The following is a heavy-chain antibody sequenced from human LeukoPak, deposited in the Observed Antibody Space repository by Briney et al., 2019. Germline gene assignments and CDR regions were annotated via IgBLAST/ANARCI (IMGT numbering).Heavy chain of an antibody. CDR3: ARGINWFDP. CDR2: IDPNSGGT. D-gene: IGHD3-10*01. J-gene: IGHJ5*02. CDR1: GYTSADFY. V-gene: IGHV1-2*02. Sequence: ASVKVSCKSPGYTSADFYMHWVRQAPGQGLEWMGWIDPNSGGTDYEQRFLGRVTMTRDTSISTAYMELSGLTSDDTAVYYCARGINWFDPWGQGTLVTVSS.